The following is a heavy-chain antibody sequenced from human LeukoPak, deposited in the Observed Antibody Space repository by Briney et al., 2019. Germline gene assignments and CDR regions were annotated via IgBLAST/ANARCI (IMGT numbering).Heavy chain of an antibody. V-gene: IGHV7-4-1*02. J-gene: IGHJ6*03. CDR3: AREGPYDLGFKYYMDV. Sequence: GASVKVSCKASGYTFTSYAMNWVRQAPGQGLEWMGWINTNTGNPTYAQGFTGRFVFSLDTSVSTAYLQISSLKAEDTAVYYCAREGPYDLGFKYYMDVWGKGTTVTVSS. D-gene: IGHD3-3*01. CDR2: INTNTGNP. CDR1: GYTFTSYA.